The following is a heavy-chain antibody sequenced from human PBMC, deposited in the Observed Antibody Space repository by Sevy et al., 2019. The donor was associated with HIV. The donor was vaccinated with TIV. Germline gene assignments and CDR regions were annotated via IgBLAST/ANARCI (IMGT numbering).Heavy chain of an antibody. CDR2: IWFDGSNT. Sequence: GGSLRLSCAASGFTFSTYGMHWVRQAPGKGLEWVALIWFDGSNTYDADSVKGRFTISRDIAKNTLHLQMNSLRDEDTAVYYCARDLEFYDYGDYGPAFMPDYWGQGTLVTVSS. CDR1: GFTFSTYG. CDR3: ARDLEFYDYGDYGPAFMPDY. V-gene: IGHV3-33*01. D-gene: IGHD4-17*01. J-gene: IGHJ4*02.